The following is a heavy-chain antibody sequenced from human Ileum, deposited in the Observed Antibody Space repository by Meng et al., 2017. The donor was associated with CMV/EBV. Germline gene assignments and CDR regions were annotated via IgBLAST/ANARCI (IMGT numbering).Heavy chain of an antibody. CDR2: INLNSGVI. Sequence: QMQVVQSGNELKKPGASVKVSCKASGNIFTGYYMHWVRQAPGQGLEWVGCINLNSGVIDFAQKFQGRITLTRDTSITTAYMELTRLIYDDTAVYYCARENWVYDYWGQGTLVTVSS. CDR3: ARENWVYDY. CDR1: GNIFTGYY. V-gene: IGHV1-2*02. D-gene: IGHD7-27*01. J-gene: IGHJ4*02.